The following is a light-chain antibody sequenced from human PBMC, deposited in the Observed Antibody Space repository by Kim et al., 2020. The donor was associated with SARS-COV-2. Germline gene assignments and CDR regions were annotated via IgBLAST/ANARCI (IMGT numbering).Light chain of an antibody. CDR2: GAS. CDR3: YQYNAWPPGFT. V-gene: IGKV3-15*01. J-gene: IGKJ2*01. CDR1: DRISNN. Sequence: PSERATLPCTARDRISNNLASYHHHPGHDPSLLICGASTRASAIPASFRGSGSGTDFTLTVGSLQSEDFAVYYCYQYNAWPPGFTFGQGTKLEI.